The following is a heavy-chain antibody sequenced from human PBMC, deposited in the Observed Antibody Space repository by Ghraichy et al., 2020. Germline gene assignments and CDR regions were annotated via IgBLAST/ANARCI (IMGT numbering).Heavy chain of an antibody. CDR3: ARDDDTGDI. CDR1: GGSISSGDYY. J-gene: IGHJ3*02. Sequence: SETLSLTCTVSGGSISSGDYYWSWLRQPPGKGLEWIGYIFYSGSTCYNPSLSGSTYYSPSLKSRVIISVDTSKNQFSLKLSSVTAADTAVYYCARDDDTGDIWGQGTMVTVSS. CDR2: IFYSGSTCYNPSLSGST. V-gene: IGHV4-30-4*01. D-gene: IGHD3-9*01.